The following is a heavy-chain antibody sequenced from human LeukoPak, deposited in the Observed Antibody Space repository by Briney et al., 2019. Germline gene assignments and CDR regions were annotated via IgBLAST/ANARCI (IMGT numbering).Heavy chain of an antibody. CDR1: GYTFTSYG. Sequence: ASVKVSCNASGYTFTSYGISWVRQAPGQGLEWMGWISAYNGNTNYAQKLQGRVTMTTDTSTSTAYMELRSLRSDDTAVYYCARDGEYIDGGIQKDYWGQGTLVTVSS. J-gene: IGHJ4*02. CDR3: ARDGEYIDGGIQKDY. V-gene: IGHV1-18*01. CDR2: ISAYNGNT. D-gene: IGHD5-18*01.